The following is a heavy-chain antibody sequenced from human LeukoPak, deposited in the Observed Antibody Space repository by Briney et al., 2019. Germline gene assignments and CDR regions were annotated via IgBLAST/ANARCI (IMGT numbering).Heavy chain of an antibody. CDR1: GYTFTSYA. CDR2: ISAYNGNT. Sequence: ASVKVSCKASGYTFTSYAVGSVGHAPGQGLEWMGWISAYNGNTNYAQKLQGRVTMTTDTSTSTAYMELRSLRSDATAVYYCTTDVGDIWFGEMLRDYYDPWGQGTLVTVSS. D-gene: IGHD3-10*01. CDR3: TTDVGDIWFGEMLRDYYDP. J-gene: IGHJ5*02. V-gene: IGHV1-18*01.